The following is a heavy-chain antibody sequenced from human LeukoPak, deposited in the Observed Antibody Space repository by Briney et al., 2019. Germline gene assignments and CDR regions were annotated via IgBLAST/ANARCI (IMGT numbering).Heavy chain of an antibody. D-gene: IGHD2-15*01. CDR1: GGSISSYY. J-gene: IGHJ5*02. CDR2: IYYSGST. Sequence: ASETLSLTCTVSGGSISSYYWSWIRQPPGKGLEWIGYIYYSGSTNYNPSLKSRVTISVDTSKNQFSLKLSSVTAADTAVYYCASTVVVAATRSFDPWGQGTLVTVSS. V-gene: IGHV4-59*01. CDR3: ASTVVVAATRSFDP.